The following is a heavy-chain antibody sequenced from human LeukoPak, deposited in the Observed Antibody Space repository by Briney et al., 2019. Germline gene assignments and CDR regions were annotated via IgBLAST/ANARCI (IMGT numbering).Heavy chain of an antibody. D-gene: IGHD3-10*01. CDR3: AKDGVLLWFGEVD. V-gene: IGHV3-23*01. J-gene: IGHJ6*02. CDR2: ISGSGGST. Sequence: GGSLRLSCAASGFTFSSYAMSWVRQAPGKGLELVSAISGSGGSTYYADSVKGRFTISRDNSKNTLYLQMNSLRAEDTAVYYCAKDGVLLWFGEVDWGQGTTVTVSS. CDR1: GFTFSSYA.